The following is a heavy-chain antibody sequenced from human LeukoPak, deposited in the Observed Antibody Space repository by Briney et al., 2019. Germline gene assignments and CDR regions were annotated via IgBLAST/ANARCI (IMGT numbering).Heavy chain of an antibody. J-gene: IGHJ3*02. Sequence: GGSLRLSCAASGFTFSSYAMSWVRQAPGKGLGWVSAISGSGGSTYYADSVKGRFTISRDNSKNTLYLQMNSLRAEDTAVYYCAHVLLWFGDNFDAFDIWGQGTMVTVSS. V-gene: IGHV3-23*01. D-gene: IGHD3-10*01. CDR3: AHVLLWFGDNFDAFDI. CDR1: GFTFSSYA. CDR2: ISGSGGST.